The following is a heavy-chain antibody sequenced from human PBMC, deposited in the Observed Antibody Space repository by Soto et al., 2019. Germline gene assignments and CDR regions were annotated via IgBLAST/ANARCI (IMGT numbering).Heavy chain of an antibody. D-gene: IGHD4-4*01. CDR2: IRSKAYGGTT. CDR3: TREGGYSNYGPHGDHFDY. V-gene: IGHV3-49*04. J-gene: IGHJ4*02. CDR1: GFTFGDYA. Sequence: PGGSLRLSCTASGFTFGDYAMSWVRQAPGKGLEWVGFIRSKAYGGTTEYAASVKGRFTISRDDSKSIAYLQMNSLKTEDTAVYYCTREGGYSNYGPHGDHFDYWGQGTLVTVSS.